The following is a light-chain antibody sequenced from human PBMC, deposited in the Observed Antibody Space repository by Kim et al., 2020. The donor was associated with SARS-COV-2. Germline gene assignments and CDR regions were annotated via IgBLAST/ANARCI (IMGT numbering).Light chain of an antibody. CDR2: DDN. J-gene: IGLJ2*01. V-gene: IGLV6-57*01. CDR1: SGSISSNF. Sequence: KTVTIPRTRSSGSISSNFVQWYQQRPGRSPITVVYDDNKRPSGVPDRFSGSIDSSSNSASLTIYGLKAEDEADYFCQSCDNANHVVFGGGTQLTVL. CDR3: QSCDNANHVV.